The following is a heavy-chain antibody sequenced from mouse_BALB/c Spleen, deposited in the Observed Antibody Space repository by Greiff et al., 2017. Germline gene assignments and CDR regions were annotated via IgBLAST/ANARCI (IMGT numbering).Heavy chain of an antibody. CDR1: GFTFSSYG. V-gene: IGHV5-6*01. J-gene: IGHJ3*01. CDR3: AREDFAY. CDR2: ISSGGSYT. Sequence: DVHLVESGGDLVKPGGSLKLSCAASGFTFSSYGMSWVRQTPDKRLEWVATISSGGSYTYYPDSVKGRFTISRDNAKNTLYLQMSSLKSEDTAMYYCAREDFAYWGQGTLVTVSA.